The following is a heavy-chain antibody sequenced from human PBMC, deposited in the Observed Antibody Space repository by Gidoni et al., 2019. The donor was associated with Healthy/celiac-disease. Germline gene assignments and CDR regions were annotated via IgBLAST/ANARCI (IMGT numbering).Heavy chain of an antibody. CDR3: ARDRDSRELRYFDWLLYGMDV. CDR1: GGSISSGSYY. D-gene: IGHD3-9*01. CDR2: IYTSGST. V-gene: IGHV4-61*02. Sequence: QVQLQESGPGLVKPSQTLSLTCTVSGGSISSGSYYWSWIRQPAGKGLEWIGRIYTSGSTNYNPSLKSRVTISVDTSKNQFSLKLSSVTAADTAVYYCARDRDSRELRYFDWLLYGMDVWGQGTTVTVSS. J-gene: IGHJ6*02.